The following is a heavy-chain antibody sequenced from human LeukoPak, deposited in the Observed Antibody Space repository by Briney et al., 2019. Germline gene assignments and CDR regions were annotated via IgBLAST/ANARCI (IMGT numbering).Heavy chain of an antibody. J-gene: IGHJ5*02. Sequence: SETLSLTCTVSGASISSYYWSWIRHPPGKGLEWIGPIYYRGSTNYTPSLKSRVTISVDTSKNQFSLKLSSVTAADTAVYYCARTGDYGDYGDWFDPWGQGTLVTVSS. CDR2: IYYRGST. V-gene: IGHV4-59*08. D-gene: IGHD4-17*01. CDR3: ARTGDYGDYGDWFDP. CDR1: GASISSYY.